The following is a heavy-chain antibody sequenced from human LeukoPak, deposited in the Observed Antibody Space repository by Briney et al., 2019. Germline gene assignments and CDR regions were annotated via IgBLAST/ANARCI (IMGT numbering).Heavy chain of an antibody. CDR3: ARRHHDFWRPFDS. Sequence: GSLRLSCAASGFTFSSYAMSWVRQPPGKGLEWIGRIHSNGNTYYNPSLESRVTISVDTSKNQFSLKLSSVTAADSAVYYCARRHHDFWRPFDSWGQGTLVTVFS. V-gene: IGHV4-39*01. J-gene: IGHJ4*02. D-gene: IGHD3-3*01. CDR2: IHSNGNT. CDR1: GFTFSSYA.